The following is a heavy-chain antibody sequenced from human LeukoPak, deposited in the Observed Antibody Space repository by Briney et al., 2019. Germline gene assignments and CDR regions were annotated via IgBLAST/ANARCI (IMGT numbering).Heavy chain of an antibody. J-gene: IGHJ6*02. Sequence: GSLRLSCAASGFPFSSHVLSWIRQPPGKGLEWIGYIYYSGSTNYNPSLKSRVTISVDTSKNQFSLKLSSVTTADTAVYYCARHRTNYYYYGMDVWGQGTTVTVSS. CDR2: IYYSGST. D-gene: IGHD1/OR15-1a*01. CDR3: ARHRTNYYYYGMDV. V-gene: IGHV4-59*08. CDR1: GFPFSSHV.